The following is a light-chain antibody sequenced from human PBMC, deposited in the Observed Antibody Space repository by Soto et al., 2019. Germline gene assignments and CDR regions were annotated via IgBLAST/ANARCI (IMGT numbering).Light chain of an antibody. Sequence: QSAMTQPASVSGSPGQSITISCTGTSSDVGSYNLVSWYQQHPGKAPKRMIYEGSKRPSGVSNRFSGSKSGNTASLTISGLQAEDESDNYCCEYAGSSTFVVFGGGTKLTVL. CDR2: EGS. CDR1: SSDVGSYNL. V-gene: IGLV2-23*03. CDR3: CEYAGSSTFVV. J-gene: IGLJ2*01.